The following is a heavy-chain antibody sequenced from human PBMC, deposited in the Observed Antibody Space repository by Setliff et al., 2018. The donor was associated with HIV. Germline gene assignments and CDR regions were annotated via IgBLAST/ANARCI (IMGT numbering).Heavy chain of an antibody. CDR2: ISPYNGNT. Sequence: ASVKVSCKASGYTFNSYTISWLRQAPGQGLEWMGWISPYNGNTDYAQEMQGRLTMTTDTSTSTAYMDLESLTSDDTAVYHCARAPPPLRYFDWEPLDAFDIWGQGTMVTVSS. V-gene: IGHV1-18*04. CDR3: ARAPPPLRYFDWEPLDAFDI. J-gene: IGHJ3*02. D-gene: IGHD3-9*01. CDR1: GYTFNSYT.